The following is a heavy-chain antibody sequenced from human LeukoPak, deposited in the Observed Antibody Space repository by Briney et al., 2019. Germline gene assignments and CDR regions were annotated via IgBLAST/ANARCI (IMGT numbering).Heavy chain of an antibody. V-gene: IGHV4-59*08. CDR3: ARFNWGGYYFDS. Sequence: SETLSLTCTVSNGSITSHYWNWIRQSPGQGPVWIGYVYYSGGTSYNPSLKSRVTVSMDTSKKQFSLIMKSVTGADTAVYFCARFNWGGYYFDSWGQGALVTVSS. J-gene: IGHJ4*02. CDR2: VYYSGGT. CDR1: NGSITSHY. D-gene: IGHD7-27*01.